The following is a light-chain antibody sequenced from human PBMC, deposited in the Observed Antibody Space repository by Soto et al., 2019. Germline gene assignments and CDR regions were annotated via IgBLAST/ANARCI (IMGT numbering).Light chain of an antibody. CDR2: GAS. CDR3: QQYGSFPFT. V-gene: IGKV3-20*01. J-gene: IGKJ3*01. CDR1: QSFSSNY. Sequence: IVMTQSPATLSSSPGERATLSCRASQSFSSNYLAWYQQKPGQAPRLLIYGASSRATGIPDRFSGSGSGTDFTLTISRLESEDFAVYYCQQYGSFPFTFGQGTKVDIK.